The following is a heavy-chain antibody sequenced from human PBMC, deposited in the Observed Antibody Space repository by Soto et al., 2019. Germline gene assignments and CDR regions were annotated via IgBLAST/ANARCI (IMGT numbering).Heavy chain of an antibody. CDR3: ASSLPTPFYY. V-gene: IGHV3-74*01. CDR2: VNSDGGST. CDR1: GFTFNSYW. Sequence: EVQLVESGGGLVQPGGSLRLSCAASGFTFNSYWIHWVRQAPGKGLVWVSRVNSDGGSTSYADSVKGRFTISRDNAKNTLYLQMNRLSAEDTAVYYCASSLPTPFYYWGQGPLVSVSS. J-gene: IGHJ4*02.